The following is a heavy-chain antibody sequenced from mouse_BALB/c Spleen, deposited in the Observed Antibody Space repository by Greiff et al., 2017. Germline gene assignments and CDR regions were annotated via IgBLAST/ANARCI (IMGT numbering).Heavy chain of an antibody. Sequence: EVMLVESGGGLVQPGGSRKLSCAASGFTFSSFGMHWVRQAPEKGLEWVAYISSGSSTIYYADTVKGRFTISRDNPKNTLFLQMTSLRSEDTAMYYCARGGTEEGFAYWGQGTLVTVSA. CDR1: GFTFSSFG. CDR3: ARGGTEEGFAY. CDR2: ISSGSSTI. J-gene: IGHJ3*01. D-gene: IGHD4-1*01. V-gene: IGHV5-17*02.